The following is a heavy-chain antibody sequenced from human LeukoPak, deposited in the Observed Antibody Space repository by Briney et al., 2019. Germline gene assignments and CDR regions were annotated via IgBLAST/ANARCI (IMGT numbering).Heavy chain of an antibody. V-gene: IGHV3-33*01. Sequence: GGSLRLSCAASGFIFSNYGMHWVRQAPGKGLEWVAVTWYDGSNKYYADSVKGRFTISRDNSKNTLYLQMNSLRAEDTAVYYCARGLRNTDTFDIWGQGTMVTVSS. CDR3: ARGLRNTDTFDI. J-gene: IGHJ3*02. CDR1: GFIFSNYG. CDR2: TWYDGSNK.